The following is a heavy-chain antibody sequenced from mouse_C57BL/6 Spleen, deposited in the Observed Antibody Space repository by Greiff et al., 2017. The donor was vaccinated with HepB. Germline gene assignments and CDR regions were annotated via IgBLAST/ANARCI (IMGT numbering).Heavy chain of an antibody. V-gene: IGHV1-50*01. Sequence: QVQLQQPGAELVKPGASVKLSCKASGYTFTSYWMQWVKQRPGQGLEWIGEIDPSDSYTNYNQKFKGKATLTVDTSSSTAYMQLSSLTSEDSAVDYCARELRPYAMDYWGQGTSVTVSS. CDR2: IDPSDSYT. J-gene: IGHJ4*01. D-gene: IGHD1-2*01. CDR1: GYTFTSYW. CDR3: ARELRPYAMDY.